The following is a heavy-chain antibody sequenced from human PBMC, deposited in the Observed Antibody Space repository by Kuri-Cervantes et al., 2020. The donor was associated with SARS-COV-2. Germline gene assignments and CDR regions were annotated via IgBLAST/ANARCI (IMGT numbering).Heavy chain of an antibody. V-gene: IGHV5-10-1*01. CDR2: TDPSDSYT. J-gene: IGHJ4*02. Sequence: GGSLRLSCKGSGYSFTSYWISWVRQMPGKGLQWKGRTDPSDSYTDYSPSFQGHVTLSADKSIGTAYLQWSSLKASDTAIYYCARVYGGSDRIFDYWGQGTLVTVSS. CDR3: ARVYGGSDRIFDY. D-gene: IGHD5-12*01. CDR1: GYSFTSYW.